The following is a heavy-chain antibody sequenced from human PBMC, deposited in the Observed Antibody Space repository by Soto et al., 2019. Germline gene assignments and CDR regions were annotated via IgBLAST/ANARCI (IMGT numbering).Heavy chain of an antibody. CDR2: IHYSGGT. J-gene: IGHJ4*02. D-gene: IGHD6-6*01. V-gene: IGHV4-39*01. CDR3: AGHLLDSSSSSVFDS. CDR1: TDSITNSAYY. Sequence: SETLSLTCTVSTDSITNSAYYWGWIRQPPGKGLEWIGSIHYSGGTYYNPSLKSRVTISVDTSKNQFSLKLSSVTATDTAFYYCAGHLLDSSSSSVFDSWGQGTLVTVSS.